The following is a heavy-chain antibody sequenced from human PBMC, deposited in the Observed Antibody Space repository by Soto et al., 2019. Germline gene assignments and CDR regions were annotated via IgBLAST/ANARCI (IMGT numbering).Heavy chain of an antibody. CDR3: ARGPSSGWYYFDY. J-gene: IGHJ4*02. CDR2: ISPHNGNT. Sequence: QVQLVQSGVEVKKPGASVKVSCKASGYTFTNYGLSWVRQAPGQGFEWMGWISPHNGNTNYAQKVQGRVTMTTYTSTSTANMELRSLRSDDTGVYYCARGPSSGWYYFDYWGQGTLVTVSS. CDR1: GYTFTNYG. V-gene: IGHV1-18*01. D-gene: IGHD6-19*01.